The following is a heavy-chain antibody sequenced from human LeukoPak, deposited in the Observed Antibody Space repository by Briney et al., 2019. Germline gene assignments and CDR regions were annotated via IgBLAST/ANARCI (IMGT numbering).Heavy chain of an antibody. CDR2: INPNSGGT. J-gene: IGHJ4*02. D-gene: IGHD6-19*01. CDR3: AREAASYSSGWLDY. CDR1: GYTFTGYY. Sequence: ASVKVSCKASGYTFTGYYMHWVRQAPGQGLEWMGWINPNSGGTNYAQKFQGRVTMTRDTSISTAYMELGRLRSDDTAVYYCAREAASYSSGWLDYWGQGTLVTVSS. V-gene: IGHV1-2*02.